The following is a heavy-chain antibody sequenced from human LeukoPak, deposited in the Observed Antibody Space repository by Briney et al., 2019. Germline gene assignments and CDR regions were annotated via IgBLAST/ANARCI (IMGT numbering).Heavy chain of an antibody. D-gene: IGHD3-10*01. Sequence: ASVKVSCKASGYTFTNFYMHWVRQAPGQGLEWMGVIDPSAGSTTYAQKFQGRVTMTRDTATSTVYMELSSQRSEDTAVYYCAKGSRAQGYYFDFWGQGTLVTVSS. V-gene: IGHV1-46*01. CDR3: AKGSRAQGYYFDF. CDR2: IDPSAGST. CDR1: GYTFTNFY. J-gene: IGHJ4*02.